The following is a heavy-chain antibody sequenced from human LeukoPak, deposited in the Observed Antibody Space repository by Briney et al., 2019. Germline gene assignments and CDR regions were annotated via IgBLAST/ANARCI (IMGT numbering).Heavy chain of an antibody. J-gene: IGHJ4*02. V-gene: IGHV3-33*01. Sequence: PGGSLRLSCAASGFTFSSYGMHWVRQAPGKGLEWVAVIWNDGSKSNCPDSVKGRFTISRDDSKNTLFLQMSSLRVEDTAVYYCARFRSGWYMDYWGQGTLVTVSS. D-gene: IGHD6-19*01. CDR3: ARFRSGWYMDY. CDR2: IWNDGSKS. CDR1: GFTFSSYG.